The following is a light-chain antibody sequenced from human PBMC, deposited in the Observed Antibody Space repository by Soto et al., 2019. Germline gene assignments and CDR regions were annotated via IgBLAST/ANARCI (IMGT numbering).Light chain of an antibody. CDR3: QTWGTGIQV. Sequence: QPVLTQSPSASASRGASVKLTCTLSSEHSTYDIAWHQQQPEKGPRYLMKVNIYGSHTKGDGIPDRFSGSSSGAERYLTISSLQSEDEADYYCQTWGTGIQVFGGGTKVTVL. J-gene: IGLJ2*01. CDR1: SEHSTYD. CDR2: VNIYGSH. V-gene: IGLV4-69*01.